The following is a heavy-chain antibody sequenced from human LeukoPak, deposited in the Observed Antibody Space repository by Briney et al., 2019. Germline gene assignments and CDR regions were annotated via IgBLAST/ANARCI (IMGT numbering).Heavy chain of an antibody. D-gene: IGHD2-21*01. J-gene: IGHJ4*02. CDR1: GFTFTNYA. Sequence: GGSLRLSCTASGFTFTNYAMSWVRQAPGKGLEWVSTITHSGGDTYYADSVKGRFTISRDNSKNTLYLQMNSLRAEDTAVYYCAKDWNPNCGGDFDYWGQGTLVTVSS. CDR3: AKDWNPNCGGDFDY. CDR2: ITHSGGDT. V-gene: IGHV3-23*01.